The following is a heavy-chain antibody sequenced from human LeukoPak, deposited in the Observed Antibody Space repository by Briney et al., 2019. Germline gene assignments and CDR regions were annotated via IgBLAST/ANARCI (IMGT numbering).Heavy chain of an antibody. CDR2: ISAYNGNT. J-gene: IGHJ4*02. V-gene: IGHV1-18*01. Sequence: GASVKVSCKASGYTFTSYGISWVRQAPGQGLEWMGWISAYNGNTNYAQKLQGRVTMTTDTSTSTAYMELRSLRSDDTAVYYCARGCVIGGTTLQGNYWGQGTLVTVSS. CDR3: ARGCVIGGTTLQGNY. CDR1: GYTFTSYG. D-gene: IGHD1-7*01.